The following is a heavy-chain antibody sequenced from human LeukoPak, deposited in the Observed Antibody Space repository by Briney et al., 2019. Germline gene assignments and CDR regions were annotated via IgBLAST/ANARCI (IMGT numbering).Heavy chain of an antibody. V-gene: IGHV4-38-2*02. CDR2: IYGSGNT. CDR1: GYSISSGYY. Sequence: SETLSLTCTVSGYSISSGYYWGWIRQPPGKGLEWIGSIYGSGNTYYNPSLKSRVTISVDASKNQFSLKLSSVTAADTAVYFCARDRSATAPPYYYYYMDVWGKGTTVTVSS. CDR3: ARDRSATAPPYYYYYMDV. J-gene: IGHJ6*03.